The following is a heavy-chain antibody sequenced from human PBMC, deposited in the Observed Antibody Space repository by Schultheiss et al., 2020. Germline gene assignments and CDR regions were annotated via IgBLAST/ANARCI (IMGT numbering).Heavy chain of an antibody. J-gene: IGHJ6*02. V-gene: IGHV3-30*03. CDR1: GFTFSDHY. D-gene: IGHD3-10*01. CDR2: ISYDGSNK. Sequence: GGSLRLSCAASGFTFSDHYMDWVRQAPGKGLEWVAVISYDGSNKYYADSVKGRFTISRDNSKNTLYLQMNSLRADDTAVYYCARSMQQSGDGRGMDVWGQGTTVTVSS. CDR3: ARSMQQSGDGRGMDV.